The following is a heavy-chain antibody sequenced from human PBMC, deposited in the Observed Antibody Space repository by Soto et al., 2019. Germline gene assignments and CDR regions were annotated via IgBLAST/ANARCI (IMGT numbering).Heavy chain of an antibody. CDR3: VKGDIVVVPADDAFDI. Sequence: QAGGSLRLSCSASGFTFSSYAMHWVRQAPGKGLEYVSAISSNGGSTYYADSVKGRFTISRDNSKNTLYLQMSSLRAEDTAVYYCVKGDIVVVPADDAFDIWGQGTMVTVSS. CDR2: ISSNGGST. D-gene: IGHD2-2*01. J-gene: IGHJ3*02. CDR1: GFTFSSYA. V-gene: IGHV3-64D*06.